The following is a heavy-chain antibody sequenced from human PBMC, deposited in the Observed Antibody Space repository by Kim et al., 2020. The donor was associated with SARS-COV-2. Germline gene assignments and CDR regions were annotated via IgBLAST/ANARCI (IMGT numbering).Heavy chain of an antibody. J-gene: IGHJ4*02. CDR3: AKDGGIAAG. Sequence: GTTYYADSVKGRFTIARDNSKNTLYLQMNSLRAEDTAVYYCAKDGGIAAGGGQGTLVTVSS. CDR2: GTT. D-gene: IGHD6-13*01. V-gene: IGHV3-23*01.